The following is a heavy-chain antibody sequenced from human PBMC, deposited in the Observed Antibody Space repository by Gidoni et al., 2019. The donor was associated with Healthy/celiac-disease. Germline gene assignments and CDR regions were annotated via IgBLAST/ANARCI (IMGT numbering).Heavy chain of an antibody. CDR3: ARGNTMVRGVIITPYYYYGMDV. CDR2: ITHSGIT. Sequence: QVQLQQWGAGLLKPSETLSLTCAVYGGSFSGYYWSLLRQPPGTGLEWIGEITHSGITNYNPSLKSRVTISVDTSKNQFSLKLSSVTAADTALYYCARGNTMVRGVIITPYYYYGMDVWGQGTTVTVSS. V-gene: IGHV4-34*01. J-gene: IGHJ6*02. D-gene: IGHD3-10*01. CDR1: GGSFSGYY.